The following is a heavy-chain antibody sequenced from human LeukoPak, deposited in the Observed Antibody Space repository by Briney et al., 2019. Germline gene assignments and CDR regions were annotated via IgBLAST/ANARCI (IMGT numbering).Heavy chain of an antibody. J-gene: IGHJ4*02. CDR2: INPNSGGT. Sequence: ASVKVSCKASGYTFTGYYMHWVRQAPGQGLEWMGWINPNSGGTNYAQKFQGRVTMTRDTSISTAYMELSRLRSDDTAAYYCARVLREGAFYGDYEGYYFDYWGQGTLVTVSS. D-gene: IGHD4-17*01. V-gene: IGHV1-2*02. CDR1: GYTFTGYY. CDR3: ARVLREGAFYGDYEGYYFDY.